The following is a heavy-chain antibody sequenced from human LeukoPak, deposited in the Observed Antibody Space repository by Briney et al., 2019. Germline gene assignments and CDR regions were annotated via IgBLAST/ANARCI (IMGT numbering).Heavy chain of an antibody. J-gene: IGHJ3*02. CDR2: MNPNSGNT. V-gene: IGHV1-8*01. CDR1: GYTFTSYD. Sequence: ASVKVPCKASGYTFTSYDINWVRQATGQGLEWMGWMNPNSGNTGYAQKFQGRVTMTRNTSISTAYMELSSLRSEDTAVYYCATSPGVTRAFDIWGQGTMVTVSS. CDR3: ATSPGVTRAFDI. D-gene: IGHD4-23*01.